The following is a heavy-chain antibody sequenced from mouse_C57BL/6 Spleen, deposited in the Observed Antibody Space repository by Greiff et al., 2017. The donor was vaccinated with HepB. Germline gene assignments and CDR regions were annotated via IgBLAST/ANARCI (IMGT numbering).Heavy chain of an antibody. CDR2: IDPENGDT. Sequence: DVQLQESGAELVRPGASVKLSCTASGFNIKDDYMHWVKQRPEQGLEWIGWIDPENGDTEYASKFQGKATISADTSSNTAYLQLSSLTSEDTAVYYCTTQGSNYHYYFDYWGQGTTLTVSS. CDR3: TTQGSNYHYYFDY. V-gene: IGHV14-4*01. D-gene: IGHD2-5*01. CDR1: GFNIKDDY. J-gene: IGHJ2*01.